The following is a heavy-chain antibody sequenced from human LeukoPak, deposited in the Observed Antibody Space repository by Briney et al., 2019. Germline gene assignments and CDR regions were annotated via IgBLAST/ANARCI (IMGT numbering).Heavy chain of an antibody. CDR1: GGSISSSSYY. Sequence: SETLSLTCTVSGGSISSSSYYWGWIRQPPGKGLEWIGSIYYSGSTYYNPSLKSRVTISVDTSKNQFSLKLSSVAAADTAVYYCASVYYYGSGSYYQMGNYFDYWGQGTLVTVSS. V-gene: IGHV4-39*01. D-gene: IGHD3-10*01. CDR2: IYYSGST. CDR3: ASVYYYGSGSYYQMGNYFDY. J-gene: IGHJ4*02.